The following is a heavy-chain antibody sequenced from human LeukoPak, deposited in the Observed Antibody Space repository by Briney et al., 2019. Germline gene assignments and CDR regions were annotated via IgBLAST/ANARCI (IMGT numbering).Heavy chain of an antibody. CDR2: IYYTGTT. CDR1: GGSMNDYY. V-gene: IGHV4-59*01. D-gene: IGHD3-22*01. Sequence: SETLSLTCTVSGGSMNDYYWSWIRQPRGKGLEWIGYIYYTGTTNYNPSLKARVIISIDTSKDQFSLKLSSVTAADPALYYCARDYTMTHASDIWGQGTLVTVSS. J-gene: IGHJ3*02. CDR3: ARDYTMTHASDI.